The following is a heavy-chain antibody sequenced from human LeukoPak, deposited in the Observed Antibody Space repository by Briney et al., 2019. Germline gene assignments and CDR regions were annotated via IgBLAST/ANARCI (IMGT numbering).Heavy chain of an antibody. D-gene: IGHD2-15*01. Sequence: GGSLRLSCAVSGYPFSDHYIDWVRQAPGKGLEWVGQTRNKANNYATEYAASIKGRFIISRDDLRNSEYLQMNSLKTEDTAVYYCARRRSGSCSDWGQGTLVTVSS. CDR3: ARRRSGSCSD. J-gene: IGHJ4*02. V-gene: IGHV3-72*01. CDR2: TRNKANNYAT. CDR1: GYPFSDHY.